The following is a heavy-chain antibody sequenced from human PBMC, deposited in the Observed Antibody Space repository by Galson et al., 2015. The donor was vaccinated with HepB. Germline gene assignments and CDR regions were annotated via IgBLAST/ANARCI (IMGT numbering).Heavy chain of an antibody. D-gene: IGHD3-3*01. CDR2: ISGSGDSI. CDR3: AKGGYYDFWSGYSRWPRDAFDV. Sequence: SLRLSCAASGFAFSSYGMTWVRQAPGKGLGWVSSISGSGDSIYSLEGRFTISRDNSKNTVYLQMNSLRAEDTAVYYCAKGGYYDFWSGYSRWPRDAFDVWGQGTTVTVSS. J-gene: IGHJ3*01. V-gene: IGHV3-23*01. CDR1: GFAFSSYG.